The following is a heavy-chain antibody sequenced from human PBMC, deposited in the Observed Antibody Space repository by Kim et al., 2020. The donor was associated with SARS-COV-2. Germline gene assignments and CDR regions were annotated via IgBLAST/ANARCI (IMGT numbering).Heavy chain of an antibody. Sequence: SETLSLTCAVYGGSFSGYYWSWIRQPPGKGLEWIGEINHSGSTNYNPSLKSRVTISVDTSKNQFSLKLSSVTAADTAVYYCASSYKGSLRRYYYYGMDVWGQGTTVTVSS. D-gene: IGHD1-26*01. CDR3: ASSYKGSLRRYYYYGMDV. CDR2: INHSGST. V-gene: IGHV4-34*01. CDR1: GGSFSGYY. J-gene: IGHJ6*02.